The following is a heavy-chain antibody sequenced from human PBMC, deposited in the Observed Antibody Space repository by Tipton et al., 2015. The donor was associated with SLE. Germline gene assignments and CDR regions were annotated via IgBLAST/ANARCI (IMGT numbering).Heavy chain of an antibody. Sequence: SLRLSCAASGFTFSSYSMNWVRQAPGKGLEWVSSISSSSSYIYYADSVKGRFTISRDNAKNSLYLQMNSLRAEDTAVYYCARDGCSGGSCPGAFDIWGHGTMVTVSS. CDR1: GFTFSSYS. CDR3: ARDGCSGGSCPGAFDI. V-gene: IGHV3-21*03. J-gene: IGHJ3*02. D-gene: IGHD2-15*01. CDR2: ISSSSSYI.